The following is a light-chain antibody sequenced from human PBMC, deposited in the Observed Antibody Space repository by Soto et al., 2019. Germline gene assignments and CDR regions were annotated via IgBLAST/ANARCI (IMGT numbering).Light chain of an antibody. CDR2: AAS. Sequence: DIQMTQSPSSLSASVGDRVTITCRASQSISTYLNWYQQKVGKAPKLLIYAASSLQRGVPSRFSGSGSGTDFTLTISSLHPVDFATYYSHQSYSTPRTFGQGTKLKIK. V-gene: IGKV1-39*01. CDR3: HQSYSTPRT. CDR1: QSISTY. J-gene: IGKJ2*02.